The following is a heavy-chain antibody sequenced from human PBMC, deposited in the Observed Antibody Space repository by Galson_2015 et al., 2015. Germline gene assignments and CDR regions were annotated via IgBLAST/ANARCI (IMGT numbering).Heavy chain of an antibody. V-gene: IGHV2-5*01. J-gene: IGHJ4*02. CDR2: IYWNDDK. Sequence: PALVKPTQPLTLTCTFSGFSLSTSGVGVGWIRQPPGKALEWLALIYWNDDKRYSPSLKSRLTITKDTSKNQVVLTMTNMDPVDTATYYCARHWDDPYYFDYWGQGTLVTVSS. CDR3: ARHWDDPYYFDY. CDR1: GFSLSTSGVG. D-gene: IGHD1-1*01.